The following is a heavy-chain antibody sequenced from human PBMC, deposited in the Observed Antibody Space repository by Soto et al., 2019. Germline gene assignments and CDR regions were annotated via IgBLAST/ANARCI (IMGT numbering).Heavy chain of an antibody. Sequence: EVQLVESGGGLVKPGGSLRLSCTASGFMFSSYTMNWVRQAPGKGLEWVSSVSFRGDIYYADSLEGRFTISRDDAKNSLYLQMNRLRAEDTAVYYWARSCKSASCYYYWGQGTLVTLSS. V-gene: IGHV3-21*01. CDR2: VSFRGDI. CDR3: ARSCKSASCYYY. D-gene: IGHD2-2*01. CDR1: GFMFSSYT. J-gene: IGHJ4*02.